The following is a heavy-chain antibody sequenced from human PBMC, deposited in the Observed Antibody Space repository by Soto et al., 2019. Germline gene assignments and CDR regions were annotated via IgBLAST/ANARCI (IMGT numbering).Heavy chain of an antibody. J-gene: IGHJ5*02. CDR2: ISAYNGNT. D-gene: IGHD2-21*02. CDR1: GYTFTSYG. V-gene: IGHV1-18*01. CDR3: ARDGGAYCGGDCYSDWFDP. Sequence: ASVKVSCKASGYTFTSYGISWVRQAPGQRLEWMGWISAYNGNTNYAQKLQGRVTMTTDTSTSTAYMELRSLRSDDTAVYYCARDGGAYCGGDCYSDWFDPWGQGTLVTVSS.